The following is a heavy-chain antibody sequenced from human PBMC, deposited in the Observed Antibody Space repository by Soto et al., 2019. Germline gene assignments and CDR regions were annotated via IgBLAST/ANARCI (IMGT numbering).Heavy chain of an antibody. Sequence: PGGSLRLSCAASGFTFSSYAMSWVRQAPGKGLEWVSAISGSGGSIYYADSVKGRFTISRDNSKNTLYLQMNSLRAEDTAVYYCAKVESSSSSWYPKPNYWGQGTLVTVSS. V-gene: IGHV3-23*01. CDR1: GFTFSSYA. CDR3: AKVESSSSSWYPKPNY. J-gene: IGHJ4*02. CDR2: ISGSGGSI. D-gene: IGHD6-13*01.